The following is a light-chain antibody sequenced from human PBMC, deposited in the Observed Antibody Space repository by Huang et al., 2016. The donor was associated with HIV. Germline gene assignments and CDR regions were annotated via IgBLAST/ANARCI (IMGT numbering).Light chain of an antibody. CDR1: QRVSSN. Sequence: EIVMTQSPVTLSVSPGESATLSCRASQRVSSNLAWYQQKPGQAPRLLIYGASTRATGIPARFSGSGSGTEFTLTCSNLQSEDFAVYYCQQSHDWPPYTFGQGTKLEIK. J-gene: IGKJ2*01. CDR2: GAS. V-gene: IGKV3-15*01. CDR3: QQSHDWPPYT.